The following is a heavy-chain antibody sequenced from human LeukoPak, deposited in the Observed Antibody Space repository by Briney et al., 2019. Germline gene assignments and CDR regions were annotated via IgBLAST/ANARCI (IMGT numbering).Heavy chain of an antibody. V-gene: IGHV3-21*01. J-gene: IGHJ4*02. Sequence: GGTLRLSCSASGFTFTTYSMNWVRQAPGKGLEWVSSISSSSSYIYYADSVKGRFTISRDNAKNSLYLQMNSLRAEDTAVYYCARHPSSRYYYDSSGYFDYWGQGTLVTVSS. CDR3: ARHPSSRYYYDSSGYFDY. CDR2: ISSSSSYI. D-gene: IGHD3-22*01. CDR1: GFTFTTYS.